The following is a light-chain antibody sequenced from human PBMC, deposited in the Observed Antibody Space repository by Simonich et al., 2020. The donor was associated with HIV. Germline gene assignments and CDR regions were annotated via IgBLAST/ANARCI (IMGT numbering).Light chain of an antibody. J-gene: IGKJ1*01. CDR3: QHRSNWPPT. CDR1: QSVSSY. Sequence: EIVLTQSPATLSLSPGERATLSCRASQSVSSYLAWYQQKHGQAPKLLIYDASNRATGIPARFSGSGSGTDFTLTISSLEPEDFAVYYCQHRSNWPPTFGQGTKVDIK. CDR2: DAS. V-gene: IGKV3-11*01.